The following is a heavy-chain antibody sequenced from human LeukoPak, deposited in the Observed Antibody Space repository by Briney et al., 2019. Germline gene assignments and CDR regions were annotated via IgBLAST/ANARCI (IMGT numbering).Heavy chain of an antibody. Sequence: PGGSLRLSCAASGFTFSSYSMNWVRQAPGRGLEWVSSISSSSSYIYYADSVKGRFTISRDNAKNSLYLQMNSLRAEDTAVYYCARFRGVVVGNWGQGTLVIVSS. J-gene: IGHJ4*02. CDR1: GFTFSSYS. CDR3: ARFRGVVVGN. V-gene: IGHV3-21*01. D-gene: IGHD2-15*01. CDR2: ISSSSSYI.